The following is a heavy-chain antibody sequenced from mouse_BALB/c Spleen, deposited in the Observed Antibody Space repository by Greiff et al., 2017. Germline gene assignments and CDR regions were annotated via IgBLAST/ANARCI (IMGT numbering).Heavy chain of an antibody. J-gene: IGHJ2*01. D-gene: IGHD4-1*01. CDR3: ARGAWDGDY. V-gene: IGHV1-87*01. CDR2: IYPGDGDT. CDR1: GYTFTSYW. Sequence: VQRVESGAELARPGASVKLSCKASGYTFTSYWMQWVKQRPGQGLEWIGAIYPGDGDTRYTQKFKGKATLTADKSSSTAYMQLSSLASEDSAVYYCARGAWDGDYWGQGTTRTVSS.